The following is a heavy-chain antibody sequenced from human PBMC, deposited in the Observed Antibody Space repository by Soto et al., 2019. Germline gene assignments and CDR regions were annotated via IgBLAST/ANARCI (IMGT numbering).Heavy chain of an antibody. Sequence: SLRLSCAASGFTFSSYAMHWVRQAPGKGLEWVAVISYDGSNKYYADSVKGRFTISRDNSKNTLYLQMNSLRAEDTAVYYCAREGDSSSWYEDYYGMDVWGQGTTVTVSS. CDR2: ISYDGSNK. V-gene: IGHV3-30-3*01. J-gene: IGHJ6*02. D-gene: IGHD6-13*01. CDR1: GFTFSSYA. CDR3: AREGDSSSWYEDYYGMDV.